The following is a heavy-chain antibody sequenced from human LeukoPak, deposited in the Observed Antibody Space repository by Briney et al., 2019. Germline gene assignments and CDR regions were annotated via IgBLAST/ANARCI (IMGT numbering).Heavy chain of an antibody. V-gene: IGHV3-30*03. J-gene: IGHJ3*02. D-gene: IGHD4-17*01. CDR2: ISYDGSNK. CDR1: GFTFSSNG. Sequence: GGSLRLSCAASGFTFSSNGMHWVRQAPGKGLEWVAVISYDGSNKYYADSVKGRFTISRDSSKNTLYLQMNSLRAEDTAVYYCARDRDDYAPVSPPPDAFDIWGQGTMVTVSS. CDR3: ARDRDDYAPVSPPPDAFDI.